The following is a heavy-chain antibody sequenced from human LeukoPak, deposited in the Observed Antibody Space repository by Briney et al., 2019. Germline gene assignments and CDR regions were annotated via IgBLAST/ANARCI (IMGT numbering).Heavy chain of an antibody. J-gene: IGHJ3*02. D-gene: IGHD3-3*01. CDR2: IYYSGTT. Sequence: PSETLSLTCTVSGGSISSYYWNWIRQPPGKGLEWIGYIYYSGTTNYNPSLKSRVTMSVDTSKNQFSLKLSSVTAADTAVYYCARNDYDFWSGYSVGAFDIWGQGTMVTVSS. CDR3: ARNDYDFWSGYSVGAFDI. CDR1: GGSISSYY. V-gene: IGHV4-59*12.